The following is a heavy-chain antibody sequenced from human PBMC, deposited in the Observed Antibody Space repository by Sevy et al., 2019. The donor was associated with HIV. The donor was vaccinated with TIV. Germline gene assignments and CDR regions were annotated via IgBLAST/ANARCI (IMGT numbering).Heavy chain of an antibody. CDR3: ARDLPPLDYYGSGSYYTSDY. CDR1: GYTFTSHG. CDR2: ISTYNDDT. D-gene: IGHD3-10*01. V-gene: IGHV1-18*01. Sequence: ASVKVSCKASGYTFTSHGISWVRQAPGQGLEWVGWISTYNDDTKYAQKVQGRVTMTTDTSTTTVFMELRSLRSDDTAIYYFARDLPPLDYYGSGSYYTSDYWGQGTLVTVSS. J-gene: IGHJ4*02.